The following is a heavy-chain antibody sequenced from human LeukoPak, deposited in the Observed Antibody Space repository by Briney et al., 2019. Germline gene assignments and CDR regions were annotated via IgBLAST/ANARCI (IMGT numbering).Heavy chain of an antibody. CDR2: ISAYNGNT. CDR3: ARDDCSSTSCLVYYYYGMDV. CDR1: GYTFTSYG. J-gene: IGHJ6*02. D-gene: IGHD2-2*01. V-gene: IGHV1-18*01. Sequence: ASVKVSCKASGYTFTSYGISWVRQAPGQGLEWMGWISAYNGNTNYAQKLQGSVTMTTDTSTSTAYMELRSLRSDDTAVYYCARDDCSSTSCLVYYYYGMDVWGQGTTVTVSS.